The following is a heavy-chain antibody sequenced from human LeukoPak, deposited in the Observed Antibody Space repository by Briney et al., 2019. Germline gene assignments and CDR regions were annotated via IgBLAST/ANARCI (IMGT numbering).Heavy chain of an antibody. J-gene: IGHJ3*02. D-gene: IGHD3-22*01. CDR1: GYTFTSYY. CDR3: AREIVVAMPSHAFDI. Sequence: ASVKVSCKASGYTFTSYYMHWVRQAPGQGLEWMGIINPSGGSTSYAQKFQGRVTMTRDTSTSTVYMELSSLRSEDTAVYYCAREIVVAMPSHAFDIWGQGTMVTVSS. CDR2: INPSGGST. V-gene: IGHV1-46*01.